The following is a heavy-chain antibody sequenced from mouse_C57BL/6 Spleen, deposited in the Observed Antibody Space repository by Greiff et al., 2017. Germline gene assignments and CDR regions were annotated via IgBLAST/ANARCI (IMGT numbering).Heavy chain of an antibody. Sequence: QVTLKESGPGILQPSQTLSLTCSFSGFSLSTFGMGVGWIRQPTGKGLEWLAHIWWGDAKYYNPALKSRHTNSKDTSKNQVFLQIANVDTADTATYYCARIGGIYDGYYGAYWGQGTLVTVSA. V-gene: IGHV8-8*01. D-gene: IGHD2-3*01. CDR3: ARIGGIYDGYYGAY. CDR1: GFSLSTFGMG. J-gene: IGHJ3*01. CDR2: IWWGDAK.